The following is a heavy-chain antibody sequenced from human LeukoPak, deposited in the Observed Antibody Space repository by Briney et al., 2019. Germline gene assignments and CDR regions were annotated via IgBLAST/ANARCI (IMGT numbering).Heavy chain of an antibody. V-gene: IGHV3-74*01. CDR3: VRGWYGPAS. CDR2: ISRDGTIT. Sequence: PGGSLRLSCAPSGVTFSGHSVHWVRQSPGKGQVWVSGISRDGTITNNADAVKARCTTYRDNAKKTLYLQMNSLRVEDTAVYACVRGWYGPASCGQGTLVTV. CDR1: GVTFSGHS. J-gene: IGHJ5*02. D-gene: IGHD1-14*01.